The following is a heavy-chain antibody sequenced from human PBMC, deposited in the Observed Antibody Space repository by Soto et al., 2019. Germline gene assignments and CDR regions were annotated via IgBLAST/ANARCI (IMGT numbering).Heavy chain of an antibody. CDR1: GGSFSGYY. V-gene: IGHV4-34*01. CDR2: INHSGST. Sequence: SETLSLTCAVYGGSFSGYYWSWIRQPPGKGLEWIGEINHSGSTNYNPSLKSRVTISVDTSKNQFSLKLSSVTAADTAVYYCASVLRPPADRTSAATFDYWGQGTLVTVSS. CDR3: ASVLRPPADRTSAATFDY. D-gene: IGHD6-25*01. J-gene: IGHJ4*02.